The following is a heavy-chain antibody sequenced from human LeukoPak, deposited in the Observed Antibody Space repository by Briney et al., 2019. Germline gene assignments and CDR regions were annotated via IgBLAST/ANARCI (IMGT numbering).Heavy chain of an antibody. CDR3: GSRARSFQN. D-gene: IGHD2/OR15-2a*01. Sequence: AGGSLRLSCAVSGFIVSSRYMSWVRRAPGKGLEWVSVLYSGGNTYYADSVKGRFSISRDNSKNTLYLEMNSLRVEDTAICYCGSRARSFQNWGQGTLVAVSS. V-gene: IGHV3-53*01. CDR2: LYSGGNT. J-gene: IGHJ4*02. CDR1: GFIVSSRY.